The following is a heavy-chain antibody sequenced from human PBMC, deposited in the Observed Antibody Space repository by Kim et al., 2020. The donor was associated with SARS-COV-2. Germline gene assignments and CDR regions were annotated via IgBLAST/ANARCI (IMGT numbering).Heavy chain of an antibody. CDR3: ATECGDHHYGMDV. D-gene: IGHD7-27*01. Sequence: ASVKVSCKVSGYTLTDLSVHWVPQAPGKGLEWMGGFHPEDGATMYAQKFQGRVSMTEDTSADTAYMHLSSLRSEDTAVYYCATECGDHHYGMDVWGQGTTVTVSS. CDR1: GYTLTDLS. CDR2: FHPEDGAT. V-gene: IGHV1-24*01. J-gene: IGHJ6*02.